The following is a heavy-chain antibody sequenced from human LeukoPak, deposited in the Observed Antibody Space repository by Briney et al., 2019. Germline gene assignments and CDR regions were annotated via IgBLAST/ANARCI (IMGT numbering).Heavy chain of an antibody. V-gene: IGHV1-18*01. CDR1: GYTFTNYG. CDR3: ATVDSESYFDY. Sequence: ASVKVSFTASGYTFTNYGISWVRQAPGQGLEWLGWISVYNGNTNYAQKFQGRVIMTTDTSTSTAYMELRSLTSDDTAVYYCATVDSESYFDYWGQGTLVTVSS. CDR2: ISVYNGNT. D-gene: IGHD1-26*01. J-gene: IGHJ4*02.